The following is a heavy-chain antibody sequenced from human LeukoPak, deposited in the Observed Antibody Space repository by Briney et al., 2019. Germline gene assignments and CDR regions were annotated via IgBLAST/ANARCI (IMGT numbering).Heavy chain of an antibody. D-gene: IGHD2-2*01. Sequence: ASVKVSCKASGYTFTGYYMHWVRQAPGQGLEWMGWINPNSGGTNYAQKFQGRVTMTRDTSISTVYMELSSLRSEDTAVYYCARCSVPAANYYYYGMDVWGQGTTVTVSS. CDR2: INPNSGGT. J-gene: IGHJ6*02. V-gene: IGHV1-2*02. CDR1: GYTFTGYY. CDR3: ARCSVPAANYYYYGMDV.